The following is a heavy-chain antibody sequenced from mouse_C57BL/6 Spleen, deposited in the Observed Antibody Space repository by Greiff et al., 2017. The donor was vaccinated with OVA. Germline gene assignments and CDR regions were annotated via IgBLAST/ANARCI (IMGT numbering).Heavy chain of an antibody. Sequence: EVMLVESEGGLVQPGSSMKLSCTASGFTFSDYYMAWVRQVPEKGLEWVANINYDGSSTYYLDSLKSRFIISRDNAKNILYLQMSSLKSEDTATYYCAREVVAPYAMDYWGQGTSVTVSS. J-gene: IGHJ4*01. CDR1: GFTFSDYY. D-gene: IGHD1-1*01. CDR3: AREVVAPYAMDY. CDR2: INYDGSST. V-gene: IGHV5-16*01.